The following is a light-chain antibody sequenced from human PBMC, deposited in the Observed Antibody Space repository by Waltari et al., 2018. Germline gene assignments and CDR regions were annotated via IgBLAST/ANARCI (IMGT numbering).Light chain of an antibody. CDR2: GKV. J-gene: IGLJ2*01. CDR3: ATWDDTRNMV. Sequence: WSHPLPRTAPKHSNDGKVKRPSGVPDRFAGSNSGTSAALASSGLRSEDEADYYCATWDDTRNMVFGGGTKLTVL. V-gene: IGLV1-47*01.